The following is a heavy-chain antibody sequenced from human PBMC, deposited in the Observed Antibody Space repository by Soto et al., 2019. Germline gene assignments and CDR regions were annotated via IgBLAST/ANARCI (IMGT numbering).Heavy chain of an antibody. CDR3: ARGPHDY. V-gene: IGHV3-7*01. CDR1: GFTFSTYW. J-gene: IGHJ4*02. Sequence: EVQLVESGGGLVQPGGSLRLSSAASGFTFSTYWMTWVRQAPGKGLEWVANIKEDGSDKYYVDSVKGRFTISRDNGKNSLYLQMNSLRTEDTAVYYCARGPHDYWGQGTLVTVSS. CDR2: IKEDGSDK.